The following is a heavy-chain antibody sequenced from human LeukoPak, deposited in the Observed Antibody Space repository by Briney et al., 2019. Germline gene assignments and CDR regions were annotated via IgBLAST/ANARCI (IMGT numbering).Heavy chain of an antibody. CDR2: IYHSGST. J-gene: IGHJ3*02. D-gene: IGHD4-17*01. Sequence: PSETLSLTCTVSGGSISSGGYYWSWIRQPPGKGLEWIGYIYHSGSTYYNPSLKSRVTISVDTSKNQFSLKLSSVTAADTAVYYCARSYSGGKVRYGDYVPDAFDIWGQGTMVTVSS. CDR3: ARSYSGGKVRYGDYVPDAFDI. CDR1: GGSISSGGYY. V-gene: IGHV4-30-2*01.